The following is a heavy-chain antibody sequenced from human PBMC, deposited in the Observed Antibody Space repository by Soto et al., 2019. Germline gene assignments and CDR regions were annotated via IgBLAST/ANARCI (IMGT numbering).Heavy chain of an antibody. V-gene: IGHV3-30-3*01. Sequence: QVQLVESGGGVVQPGRSLRLSCAASGFTFSSYAMHWVRQAPGKGLEWVAVISYDGSNKYYADSVKGRFTISRDNSKNTLYLQMNSLRAEDTAVYYCARVYGGNSGYYYYYCMDVWGQGTTVTVSS. CDR3: ARVYGGNSGYYYYYCMDV. CDR1: GFTFSSYA. CDR2: ISYDGSNK. J-gene: IGHJ6*02. D-gene: IGHD2-21*02.